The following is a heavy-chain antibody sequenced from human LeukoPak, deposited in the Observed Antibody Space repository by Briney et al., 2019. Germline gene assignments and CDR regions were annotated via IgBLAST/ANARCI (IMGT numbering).Heavy chain of an antibody. CDR2: IYYSGST. CDR1: GGSISTYY. J-gene: IGHJ3*02. Sequence: SETLSLTCTISGGSISTYYWSWIRQPPGKGLESIGYIYYSGSTNYNPSLKSRVTISVDTSKNQVSLKLSSVTAADTAVYYCARDGYYDSSGYNRDAFDIWGQGTMVTVSS. V-gene: IGHV4-59*01. D-gene: IGHD3-22*01. CDR3: ARDGYYDSSGYNRDAFDI.